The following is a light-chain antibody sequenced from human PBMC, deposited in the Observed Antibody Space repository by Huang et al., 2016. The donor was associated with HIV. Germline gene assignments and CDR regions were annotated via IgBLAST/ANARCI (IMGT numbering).Light chain of an antibody. V-gene: IGKV3-15*01. CDR2: GAS. J-gene: IGKJ4*01. CDR3: QQYNNWPLT. CDR1: QSVSSN. Sequence: EIVMTQSPATLSVSPGERATLSCRASQSVSSNLAWYQQKPGQAPRLLIYGASTRATGIPVRSSGSVSGTEFTLTISSLQSEDFAVYYCQQYNNWPLTFGGGTKVEIK.